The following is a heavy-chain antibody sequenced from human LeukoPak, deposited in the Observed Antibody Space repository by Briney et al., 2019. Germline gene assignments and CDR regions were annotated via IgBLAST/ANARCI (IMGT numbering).Heavy chain of an antibody. J-gene: IGHJ4*02. CDR2: ISAYNGNT. Sequence: ASVKVSFKASGYTFTIYGISWVRQAPGQGLEWMGWISAYNGNTNYAQKLQGRVTMTTDTSTSTAYMELRSLRSDDTAVYYCARDERSYYHGSGGRHDYWGQGTLVTVSS. V-gene: IGHV1-18*01. CDR3: ARDERSYYHGSGGRHDY. CDR1: GYTFTIYG. D-gene: IGHD3-10*01.